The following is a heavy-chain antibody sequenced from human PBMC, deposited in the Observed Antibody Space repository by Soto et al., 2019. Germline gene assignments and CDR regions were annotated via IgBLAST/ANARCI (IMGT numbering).Heavy chain of an antibody. J-gene: IGHJ3*02. Sequence: GGSLRLSCAASGFTFSDYYMSWIRQAPGKGLEWVSYISSSGSTIYYADSVKGRFTISRDNAKNSLYLQMNSLRAEDTVVYYCATPKGLAVAGGAFDIWGQGTMVTVSS. CDR2: ISSSGSTI. D-gene: IGHD6-19*01. CDR1: GFTFSDYY. CDR3: ATPKGLAVAGGAFDI. V-gene: IGHV3-11*01.